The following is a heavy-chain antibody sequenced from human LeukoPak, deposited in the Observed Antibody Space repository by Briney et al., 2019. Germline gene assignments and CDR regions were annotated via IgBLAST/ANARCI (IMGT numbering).Heavy chain of an antibody. V-gene: IGHV1-46*01. CDR3: ARVDTVIAFDY. D-gene: IGHD5-18*01. CDR2: INPSGGST. Sequence: ASVKVSCKASGYTFTAYYMHWVRQAPGQGLEWMGIINPSGGSTSYAQKFQGRVTMTRDMSTSTVYMELSSLRSEDTAVYYCARVDTVIAFDYWGQGTLVTVSS. CDR1: GYTFTAYY. J-gene: IGHJ4*02.